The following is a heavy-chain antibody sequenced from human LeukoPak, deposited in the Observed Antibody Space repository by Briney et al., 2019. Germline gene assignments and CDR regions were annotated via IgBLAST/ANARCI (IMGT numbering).Heavy chain of an antibody. J-gene: IGHJ4*02. Sequence: SETLSLTCSVSGGSITNYYWSWIRQPPGRGLEWIGYIYYSGSTHYNPSLKSRVTISVDTSRNQFSLNLTSMTAADTAVYYCVRHFAPFRLGPHFDYWGQVSLVTVSS. CDR1: GGSITNYY. CDR2: IYYSGST. CDR3: VRHFAPFRLGPHFDY. V-gene: IGHV4-59*08. D-gene: IGHD1-26*01.